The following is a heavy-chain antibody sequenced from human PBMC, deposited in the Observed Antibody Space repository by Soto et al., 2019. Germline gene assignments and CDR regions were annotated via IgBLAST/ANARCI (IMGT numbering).Heavy chain of an antibody. V-gene: IGHV2-5*01. CDR2: IYWNDDK. Sequence: QITLKESGPTQVKPTQTLTLTCTASGLSFGTSGVGVGWIRQPPGEALEWLALIYWNDDKRYSPSLKRSLTITKDTTKNQVVLTMTNVDPVDTATYYGASMTTVATAAFDICGQGTMVTVSS. CDR3: ASMTTVATAAFDI. J-gene: IGHJ3*02. D-gene: IGHD4-17*01. CDR1: GLSFGTSGVG.